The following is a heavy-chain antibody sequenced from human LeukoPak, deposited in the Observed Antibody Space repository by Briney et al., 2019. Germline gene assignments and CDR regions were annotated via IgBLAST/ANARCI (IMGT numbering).Heavy chain of an antibody. Sequence: SQTLSLTCTVSGDSISSGSYYWSWIRQPAGKGLEWIGRIYSNGDTKFNPPLKSRVTISLDTSKNQFSLKLSSATAADTAVYYCASRHSKQQPYYYYMDIWGKGTTVTVSS. V-gene: IGHV4-61*02. CDR3: ASRHSKQQPYYYYMDI. CDR1: GDSISSGSYY. CDR2: IYSNGDT. D-gene: IGHD6-13*01. J-gene: IGHJ6*03.